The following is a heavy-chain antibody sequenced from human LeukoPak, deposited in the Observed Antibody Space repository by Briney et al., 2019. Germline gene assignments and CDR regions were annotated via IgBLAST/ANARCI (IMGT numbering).Heavy chain of an antibody. D-gene: IGHD6-19*01. Sequence: ASVTVSCKASGYTFSNYYMHWVRQAPGQGLEWMGRINPNSGGTNYAQKFQGRVTMTRDTSISTAYMELSRLRSDDTAVYYCAREDSSGWYRFDYWGQGTLVTVSS. CDR1: GYTFSNYY. CDR3: AREDSSGWYRFDY. V-gene: IGHV1-2*06. CDR2: INPNSGGT. J-gene: IGHJ4*02.